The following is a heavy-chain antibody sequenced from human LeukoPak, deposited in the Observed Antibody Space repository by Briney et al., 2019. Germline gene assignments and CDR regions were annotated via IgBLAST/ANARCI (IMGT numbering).Heavy chain of an antibody. Sequence: GGSLRLSCAASGFTFSNSAMNWVRQVPGKGLEWVSSIDYDSSHIYYAASVRGRFTISRCNARNSVYLQMNSLRVEDTAVYYCARDPLRYLRVGHYDYWGQGTLVAVSS. V-gene: IGHV3-21*01. J-gene: IGHJ4*02. CDR1: GFTFSNSA. D-gene: IGHD3-9*01. CDR2: IDYDSSHI. CDR3: ARDPLRYLRVGHYDY.